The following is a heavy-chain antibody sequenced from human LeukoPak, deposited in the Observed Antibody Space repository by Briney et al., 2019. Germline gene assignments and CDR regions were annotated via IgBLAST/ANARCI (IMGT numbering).Heavy chain of an antibody. D-gene: IGHD3-16*02. V-gene: IGHV1-2*04. Sequence: ASVKVSCKASGYTFTGYYMHWVRQAPGQGLEWMGRINPNSGGTNYAQKFQGWVTMTRDTSISTAYMELSRLRSDDTAVYYCARGRQSMITFGGVIVPYYFDYWGQGTLVTVSS. J-gene: IGHJ4*02. CDR1: GYTFTGYY. CDR2: INPNSGGT. CDR3: ARGRQSMITFGGVIVPYYFDY.